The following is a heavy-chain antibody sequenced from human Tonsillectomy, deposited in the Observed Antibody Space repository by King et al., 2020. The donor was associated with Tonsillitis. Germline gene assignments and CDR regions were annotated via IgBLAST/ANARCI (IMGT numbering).Heavy chain of an antibody. Sequence: RQAPGKGLEWVAVISYDGTNKFYADSVKGRFTVSRDNSKNTLYLQMNSLRAEDTAVYYCARVGVEICWYYYNTTIAAFDIWCQETMFTVSS. J-gene: IGHJ3*02. CDR2: ISYDGTNK. D-gene: IGHD2/OR15-2a*01. CDR3: ARVGVEICWYYYNTTIAAFDI. V-gene: IGHV3-30*04.